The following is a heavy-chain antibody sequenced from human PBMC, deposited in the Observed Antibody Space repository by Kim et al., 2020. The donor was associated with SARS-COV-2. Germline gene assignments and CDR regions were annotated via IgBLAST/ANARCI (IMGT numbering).Heavy chain of an antibody. V-gene: IGHV1-3*01. J-gene: IGHJ4*02. D-gene: IGHD3-10*01. CDR2: INAGNGNT. CDR1: GYTFTTYA. CDR3: AREGGSGSGSYSNY. Sequence: ASVKVSCKASGYTFTTYAMHWVRQAPGQRLEWMGWINAGNGNTKYSQKFQGRVTITRDTSASTAYMELISLRSEDTAVYYCAREGGSGSGSYSNYWGQGTLVTVSS.